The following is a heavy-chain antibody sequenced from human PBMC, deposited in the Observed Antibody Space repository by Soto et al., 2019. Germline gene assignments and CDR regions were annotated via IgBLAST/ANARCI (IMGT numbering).Heavy chain of an antibody. J-gene: IGHJ4*02. CDR1: GFTFSSYE. CDR2: ISSSCSTI. CDR3: ARGIPRGYSYGSYYFDY. Sequence: QTGGSLRLSCAASGFTFSSYEMNWVRQAPGKGLEWVSYISSSCSTIYYADSVKDRFTISRDNSKNTLYLQMNSLRAEDTAVYYCARGIPRGYSYGSYYFDYWGQGTLVTVSS. D-gene: IGHD5-18*01. V-gene: IGHV3-48*03.